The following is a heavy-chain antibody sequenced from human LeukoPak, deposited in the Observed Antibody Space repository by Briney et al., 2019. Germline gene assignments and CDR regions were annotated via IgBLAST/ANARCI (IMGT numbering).Heavy chain of an antibody. D-gene: IGHD3-10*01. J-gene: IGHJ4*02. CDR2: INPNSGGT. Sequence: ASVKVSCKASGYTFTGYYMHWVRQAPGQGLEWMGWINPNSGGTNYAQKFQGRVTVTRDTSISTAYMELSRLRSDDTAVYYCARDHPMVRGVIGGPEYFDYWGQGTLVTVSS. V-gene: IGHV1-2*02. CDR3: ARDHPMVRGVIGGPEYFDY. CDR1: GYTFTGYY.